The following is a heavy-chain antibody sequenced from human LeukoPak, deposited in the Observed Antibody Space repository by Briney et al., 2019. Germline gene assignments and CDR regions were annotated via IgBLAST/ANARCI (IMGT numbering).Heavy chain of an antibody. Sequence: SETLSLTCTVSGGSISSSSYYWGWIRQPPGKGLEWIGSIYYSGSTYYNPSLKSRVTISVDTSKNQFSLKLSSVTAADTAVYYCARATQIYQSWFDPWGQGTLVTVSS. CDR3: ARATQIYQSWFDP. CDR2: IYYSGST. V-gene: IGHV4-39*07. D-gene: IGHD2-2*01. J-gene: IGHJ5*02. CDR1: GGSISSSSYY.